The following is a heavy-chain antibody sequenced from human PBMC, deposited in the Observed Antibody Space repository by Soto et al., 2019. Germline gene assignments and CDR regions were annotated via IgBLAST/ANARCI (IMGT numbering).Heavy chain of an antibody. Sequence: PSETLSLTCGVSGYAINSGYYWGWIRQSPGKGLEWIGNMYHGGFSYYNPSLKGRATISVDTWKNRFSLNLRSVTAADTAVYYCARTVDVVVSNVPGYFDYWGQGMLVTVSS. J-gene: IGHJ4*02. D-gene: IGHD3-22*01. CDR3: ARTVDVVVSNVPGYFDY. CDR1: GYAINSGYY. V-gene: IGHV4-38-2*01. CDR2: MYHGGFS.